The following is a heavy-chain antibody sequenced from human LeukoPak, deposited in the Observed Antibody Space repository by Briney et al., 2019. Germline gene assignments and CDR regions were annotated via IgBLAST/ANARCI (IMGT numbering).Heavy chain of an antibody. J-gene: IGHJ4*02. CDR2: IWYDGSNK. Sequence: AGGPLRFPCQAPGFTFITYGWHGSGQPPGKGLEWVAVIWYDGSNKYYADSVKGRFTISRDNSKNTLYLQMNSLRAEDTAVYYCARDSRGVDYWGQGTLVTVSS. D-gene: IGHD3-10*01. CDR1: GFTFITYG. V-gene: IGHV3-33*01. CDR3: ARDSRGVDY.